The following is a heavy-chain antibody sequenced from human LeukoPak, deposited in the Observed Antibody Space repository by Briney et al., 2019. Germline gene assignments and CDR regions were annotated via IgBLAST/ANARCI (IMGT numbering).Heavy chain of an antibody. D-gene: IGHD2-2*01. V-gene: IGHV4-61*01. CDR1: SGSVSSGSYY. Sequence: SETLSLTCTVSSGSVSSGSYYWSWIRQPPGKGLEWIGYISYSGSTNYNPSLKSRVTISVDTSKNQFSLKLSSVSAADTAVYYCALGYCSSTSCYAEWLGWFDPWGQGTLVTVSS. CDR3: ALGYCSSTSCYAEWLGWFDP. CDR2: ISYSGST. J-gene: IGHJ5*02.